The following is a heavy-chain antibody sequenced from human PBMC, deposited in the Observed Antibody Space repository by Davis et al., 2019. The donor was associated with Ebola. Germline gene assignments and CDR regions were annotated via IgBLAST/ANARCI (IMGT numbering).Heavy chain of an antibody. Sequence: LRLSCVGSEFTFRSYWFHWVRQAPGKGLEWVSRIDTDGSTTNYAGSVRGRFTISRDNAKNTLFLQMNSLRADDTAVYYCARDVGGRAGYWGQGTLVTVSS. CDR3: ARDVGGRAGY. J-gene: IGHJ4*02. CDR2: IDTDGSTT. CDR1: EFTFRSYW. V-gene: IGHV3-74*01.